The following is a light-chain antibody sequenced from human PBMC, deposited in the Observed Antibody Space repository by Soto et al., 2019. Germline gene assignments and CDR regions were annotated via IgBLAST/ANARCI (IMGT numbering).Light chain of an antibody. CDR3: QHYNSYSEA. J-gene: IGKJ1*01. Sequence: DIQMTQSPSTLSGSVGDRVTITCRASQTMSSWLAWYQQKPGKAPKHLIYKAFTLKSGVPSRFSGSGSGTEYTLTISSLQPDDFATYYCQHYNSYSEAFGQGTKVDNK. CDR2: KAF. V-gene: IGKV1-5*03. CDR1: QTMSSW.